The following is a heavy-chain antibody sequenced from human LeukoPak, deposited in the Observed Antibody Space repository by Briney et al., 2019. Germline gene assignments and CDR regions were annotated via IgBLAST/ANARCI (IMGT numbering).Heavy chain of an antibody. J-gene: IGHJ4*02. V-gene: IGHV3-53*01. CDR1: GFTVSSNY. CDR2: IYSGGST. D-gene: IGHD3-16*01. Sequence: PGGSLRRSCAASGFTVSSNYMSWVRQAPGKGLEWVSVIYSGGSTYYADSVKGRFTISRDNSKNTLYLQMNSLRAEDTAVYYCARHQSSMGVFDYWGQGTLVTVSS. CDR3: ARHQSSMGVFDY.